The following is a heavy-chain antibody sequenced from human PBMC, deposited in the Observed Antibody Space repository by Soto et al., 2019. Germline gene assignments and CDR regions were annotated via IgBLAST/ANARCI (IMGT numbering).Heavy chain of an antibody. CDR1: GYTFTSYG. CDR3: ARVGCCSSTSCYSRVWNYYYGMDV. CDR2: ISAYNGNT. D-gene: IGHD2-2*02. Sequence: GASVKVSCKASGYTFTSYGISWVRQAPGQGLEWMGWISAYNGNTNYAQKLQGRVTMTTDTSTSTAYMELRSLRSDDTAVYYCARVGCCSSTSCYSRVWNYYYGMDVWGQGTTVTVSS. V-gene: IGHV1-18*04. J-gene: IGHJ6*02.